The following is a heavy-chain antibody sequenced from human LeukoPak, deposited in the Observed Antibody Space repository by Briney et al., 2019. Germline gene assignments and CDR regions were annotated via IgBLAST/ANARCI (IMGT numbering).Heavy chain of an antibody. CDR3: ARGPPDYYYILTGYYSFDY. V-gene: IGHV3-30-3*01. Sequence: QPGRSLRLSCGASGFTFSSYAMHWVRQAPGKGLEWVAVISYEGSNKDYADSVKGRFTISRDNSNHTLYLQMNSLTADDTAVYYCARGPPDYYYILTGYYSFDYWGQGTLVTVSS. CDR1: GFTFSSYA. CDR2: ISYEGSNK. J-gene: IGHJ4*02. D-gene: IGHD3-9*01.